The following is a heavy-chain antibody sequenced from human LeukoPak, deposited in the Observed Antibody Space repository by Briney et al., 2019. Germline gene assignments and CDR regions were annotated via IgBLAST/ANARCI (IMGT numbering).Heavy chain of an antibody. CDR3: TRFDVSWYDEDYYYGMDV. V-gene: IGHV4-31*03. D-gene: IGHD6-13*01. J-gene: IGHJ6*02. Sequence: PSETLSLTCTVSGGSISSGGFYWTWIRQHPGKGLEWIGYIFYSGSTYYNPSLKSRVSISVDTSKNHFSLKLSSVTAADTAVYYCTRFDVSWYDEDYYYGMDVWGQGTTVTVSS. CDR2: IFYSGST. CDR1: GGSISSGGFY.